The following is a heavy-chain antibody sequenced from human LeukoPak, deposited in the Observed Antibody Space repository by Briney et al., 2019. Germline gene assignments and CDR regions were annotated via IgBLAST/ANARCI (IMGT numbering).Heavy chain of an antibody. D-gene: IGHD6-13*01. J-gene: IGHJ4*02. Sequence: KPPETLSLTCTVSGGSISSYYWSWIRQPAGKGLEWIGHIYNSGSTNYNPSLKGRVTMSVATSKNQFSLHLSSVTAADTAVYYCARSAFLVTAPGLYYFDYWGQGTLVAVSS. CDR3: ARSAFLVTAPGLYYFDY. V-gene: IGHV4-4*07. CDR2: IYNSGST. CDR1: GGSISSYY.